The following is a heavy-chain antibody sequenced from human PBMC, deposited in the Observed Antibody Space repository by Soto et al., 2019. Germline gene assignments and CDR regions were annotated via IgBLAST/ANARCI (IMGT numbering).Heavy chain of an antibody. CDR1: GFTFSSYA. V-gene: IGHV3-23*01. Sequence: GSLRLCCAASGFTFSSYAMSWVRQAPGKGLEWVSAISGSGGSTYYADSVKGRFTISRDNSKNTLYLQMNSLRAEDTAVYYCAKDTYGDYIFDYWGQGTLVTVS. D-gene: IGHD4-17*01. CDR3: AKDTYGDYIFDY. CDR2: ISGSGGST. J-gene: IGHJ4*02.